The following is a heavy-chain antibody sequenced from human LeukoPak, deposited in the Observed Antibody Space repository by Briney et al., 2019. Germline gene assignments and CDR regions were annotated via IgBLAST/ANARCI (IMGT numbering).Heavy chain of an antibody. Sequence: ASVKVSCKASGYTFTSYDINWVRQATGQGLEWMGWMNPNSGNTGYAQKFQGRVTMTRNTSISTAYMELSSLRSEDTAVYYCAVIYGSGSYFDYWGRGTLVTVSS. CDR2: MNPNSGNT. CDR1: GYTFTSYD. J-gene: IGHJ4*02. V-gene: IGHV1-8*01. CDR3: AVIYGSGSYFDY. D-gene: IGHD3-10*01.